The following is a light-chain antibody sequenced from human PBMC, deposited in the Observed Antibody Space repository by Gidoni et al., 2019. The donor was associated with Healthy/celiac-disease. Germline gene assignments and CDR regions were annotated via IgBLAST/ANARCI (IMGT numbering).Light chain of an antibody. Sequence: IVLTQSPGTLSLSPGERATLSCRASQSVSSSYLAWYQQKPGQAPRLLIYGASSRATGIPDRCSGSGSRTDFTLTISRLEPEDFAVYYCQQYGSSRTFGQGTKVEIK. CDR3: QQYGSSRT. J-gene: IGKJ1*01. V-gene: IGKV3-20*01. CDR2: GAS. CDR1: QSVSSSY.